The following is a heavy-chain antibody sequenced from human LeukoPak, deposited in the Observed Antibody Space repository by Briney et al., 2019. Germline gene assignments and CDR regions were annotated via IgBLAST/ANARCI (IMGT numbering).Heavy chain of an antibody. CDR3: ARDPYSGTYSDYYYYYMDV. J-gene: IGHJ6*03. CDR2: ITDSGGST. Sequence: GGSLRLSCAASGFTFSNYGMSWVRQAPGKGLEWVSVITDSGGSTYYADSVKGRFTISRDNAKNPLYLQLNSLRAEDTAVYYCARDPYSGTYSDYYYYYMDVWGKGTTVTVSS. V-gene: IGHV3-23*01. D-gene: IGHD1-26*01. CDR1: GFTFSNYG.